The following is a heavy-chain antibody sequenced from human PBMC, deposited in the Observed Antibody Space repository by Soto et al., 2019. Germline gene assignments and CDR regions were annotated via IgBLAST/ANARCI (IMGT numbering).Heavy chain of an antibody. CDR1: GYRVTNYW. J-gene: IGHJ6*02. V-gene: IGHV5-10-1*01. CDR2: IDPIDSYT. CDR3: AREVECISSVCYNKYFYGLDV. D-gene: IGHD6-19*01. Sequence: PGEYLKISCLGSGYRVTNYWISSVRQIPWKGLAWMARIDPIDSYTNYNPSFQGHVTISIDKSSNTAHLQWSSLKASDTAMYYCAREVECISSVCYNKYFYGLDVWGQGTPLTTSS.